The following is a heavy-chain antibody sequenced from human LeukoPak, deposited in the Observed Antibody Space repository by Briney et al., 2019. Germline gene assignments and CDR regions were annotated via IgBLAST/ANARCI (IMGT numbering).Heavy chain of an antibody. V-gene: IGHV2-5*01. Sequence: SGPTLGNPTQTLTLTCSYSGFSVTTSGVGVGWVRQPPGKALEWLALIYWNDYKPYSPSLKSRLTISKDTTKNQVVLTMTDMDPVDTGTYYCARRRGGSGSYYFEYWGQGILVTASS. CDR2: IYWNDYK. CDR3: ARRRGGSGSYYFEY. CDR1: GFSVTTSGVG. D-gene: IGHD3-10*01. J-gene: IGHJ4*02.